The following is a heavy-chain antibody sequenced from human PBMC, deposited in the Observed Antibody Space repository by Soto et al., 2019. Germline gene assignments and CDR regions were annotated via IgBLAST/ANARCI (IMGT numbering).Heavy chain of an antibody. J-gene: IGHJ1*01. CDR2: INPNSGGT. D-gene: IGHD6-19*01. V-gene: IGHV1-2*04. Sequence: ASVKVSCKASGYTFTGYYMHWVRQAPGQGLEWMGWINPNSGGTNYAQKFQGWVTMTRDTSISTAYMELSRLRSDDTAVYYCARANFRIAVAGPQYFQHWGQGTLVTVSS. CDR1: GYTFTGYY. CDR3: ARANFRIAVAGPQYFQH.